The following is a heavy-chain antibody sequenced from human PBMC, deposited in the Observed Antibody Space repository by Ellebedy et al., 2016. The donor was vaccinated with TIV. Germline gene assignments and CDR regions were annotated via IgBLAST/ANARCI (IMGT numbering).Heavy chain of an antibody. CDR1: GFTFSSYA. D-gene: IGHD3-16*01. Sequence: PGGSLRLSCAASGFTFSSYAMSWVRQAPGKGLEWVSAISGSGGSTYYADSVKGRFTISRDNSKNTLYLQMNSLRAEDTAVYYCAKDREVGYDYVWELHMDVWGQGTTVTVSS. J-gene: IGHJ6*02. CDR2: ISGSGGST. V-gene: IGHV3-23*01. CDR3: AKDREVGYDYVWELHMDV.